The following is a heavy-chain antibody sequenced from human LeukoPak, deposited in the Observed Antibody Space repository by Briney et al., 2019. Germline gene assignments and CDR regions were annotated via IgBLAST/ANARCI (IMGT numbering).Heavy chain of an antibody. J-gene: IGHJ4*02. Sequence: GGSLRLSCAASGFTFSSYSMNWVRQPPGKGLEWVSSISTTSSYIYYADSVKGRFTISRDNAKNSLYLQMNSLRAEDTAVYYCAKGSYYDYDYWGQGTLVTVSS. CDR1: GFTFSSYS. V-gene: IGHV3-21*01. CDR2: ISTTSSYI. D-gene: IGHD1-26*01. CDR3: AKGSYYDYDY.